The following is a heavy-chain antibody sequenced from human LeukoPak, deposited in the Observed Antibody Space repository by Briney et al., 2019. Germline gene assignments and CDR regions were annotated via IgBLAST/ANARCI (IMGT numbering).Heavy chain of an antibody. V-gene: IGHV3-23*01. Sequence: PGGSLRLSCAASGFTFNIYAMSWVRQAPGKGLEWVSLISGSGDTTYYADSVKGRFTISRDNSKNTLYLQMNTLRAEDTAVYYCAKDLRSDCRFDYWGQGTLVTVSS. J-gene: IGHJ4*02. CDR1: GFTFNIYA. D-gene: IGHD2-21*02. CDR2: ISGSGDTT. CDR3: AKDLRSDCRFDY.